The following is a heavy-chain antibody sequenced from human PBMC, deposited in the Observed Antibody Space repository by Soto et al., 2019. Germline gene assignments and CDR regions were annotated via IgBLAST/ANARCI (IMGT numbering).Heavy chain of an antibody. CDR1: GFTFSSYA. D-gene: IGHD3-3*01. CDR3: AKDNPGLLRFLEWLLSSSFDY. CDR2: ISGSGGST. V-gene: IGHV3-23*01. J-gene: IGHJ4*02. Sequence: GGSLRLSCAASGFTFSSYALSWVRQAPGKGLEWVSAISGSGGSTYYADSVKGRFTISRDNSKNTLYLQMNSLRAEDTAVYYCAKDNPGLLRFLEWLLSSSFDYWGQGTLVTVSS.